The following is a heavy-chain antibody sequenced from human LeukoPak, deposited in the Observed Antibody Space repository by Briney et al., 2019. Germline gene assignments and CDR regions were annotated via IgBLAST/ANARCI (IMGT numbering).Heavy chain of an antibody. J-gene: IGHJ4*02. CDR2: INHSGST. CDR3: ARARRYCSGGSCYSFPLRY. Sequence: SETLSLTCAVYGGSFSGYYWSWIRQPPGKGLEWIGEINHSGSTNYDPSLKSRVTISVDTSKNQFSLKLSSATAADTAVYYCARARRYCSGGSCYSFPLRYWGQGTLVTVSS. D-gene: IGHD2-15*01. CDR1: GGSFSGYY. V-gene: IGHV4-34*01.